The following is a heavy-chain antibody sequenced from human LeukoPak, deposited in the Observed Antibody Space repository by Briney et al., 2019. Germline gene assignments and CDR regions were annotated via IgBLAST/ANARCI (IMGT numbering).Heavy chain of an antibody. D-gene: IGHD3-22*01. J-gene: IGHJ4*02. CDR2: INSDGSST. CDR1: GFTFSSYW. CDR3: ASAVDYYDSCGYYYDLDY. V-gene: IGHV3-74*01. Sequence: GGSLRLSCAASGFTFSSYWMHWVRQAPGKGLVWVSRINSDGSSTSYADSVKGRFTISRDNAKNTLYLQMNSLRAEDTAVYYCASAVDYYDSCGYYYDLDYWGQGTLVTVSS.